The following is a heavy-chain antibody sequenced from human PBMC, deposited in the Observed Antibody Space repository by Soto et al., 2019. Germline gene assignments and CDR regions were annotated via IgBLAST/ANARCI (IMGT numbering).Heavy chain of an antibody. CDR1: GFTFSSYA. CDR3: AKLYSSGWYFDY. V-gene: IGHV3-23*01. J-gene: IGHJ4*02. CDR2: ISGSGGST. Sequence: EVQLLESGGGLVQPGGSLRLSCAASGFTFSSYAMSWVRQAPGKGLEWVSAISGSGGSTYYADSVKGRFTISRDNSKNTLYRQMNSLRAEDTAVYYWAKLYSSGWYFDYWGQGTLVTFSS. D-gene: IGHD6-19*01.